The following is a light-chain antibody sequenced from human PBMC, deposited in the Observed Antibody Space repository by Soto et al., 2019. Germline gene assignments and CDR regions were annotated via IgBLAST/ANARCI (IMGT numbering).Light chain of an antibody. Sequence: QSVLTQPPSVAGAPGQRVTISCTGSDSNIGAGYAVHWYQQLPGAAPKLLIYANNDRPSGVPDRFSGSRSDTSASLAITGLQAEDVGDYYCQSYDGSVVFGGGTKVTVL. J-gene: IGLJ2*01. CDR3: QSYDGSVV. V-gene: IGLV1-40*01. CDR2: ANN. CDR1: DSNIGAGYA.